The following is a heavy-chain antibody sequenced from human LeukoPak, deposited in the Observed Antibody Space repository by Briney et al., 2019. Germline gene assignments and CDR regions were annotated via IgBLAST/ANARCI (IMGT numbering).Heavy chain of an antibody. CDR1: GFTFTNYW. CDR3: ARYLNSGPEDF. Sequence: GGSLRLSCAATGFTFTNYWMSWFRQAAGKGLEWVGNIKYDGGEKQYVDSVKGRFTNSRDNAKNSLFLQMNSLRVDDTAIYYCARYLNSGPEDFWGQGTLVTVSS. D-gene: IGHD1-26*01. CDR2: IKYDGGEK. J-gene: IGHJ4*02. V-gene: IGHV3-7*01.